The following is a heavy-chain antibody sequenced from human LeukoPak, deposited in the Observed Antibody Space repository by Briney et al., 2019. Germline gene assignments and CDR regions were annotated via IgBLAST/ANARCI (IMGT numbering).Heavy chain of an antibody. CDR3: ARGRRDWVTYYYYYGMDV. CDR1: GFTFSSYA. Sequence: PGGSLRLSCAASGFTFSSYAMSWIRQPPGKGLEWIGEINHSGSTNYNPSLKSRVTISVGTSKDQFSLNLSSVTAADTAVYYCARGRRDWVTYYYYYGMDVWGQGTTVTVSS. CDR2: INHSGST. V-gene: IGHV4-34*01. D-gene: IGHD2-21*02. J-gene: IGHJ6*02.